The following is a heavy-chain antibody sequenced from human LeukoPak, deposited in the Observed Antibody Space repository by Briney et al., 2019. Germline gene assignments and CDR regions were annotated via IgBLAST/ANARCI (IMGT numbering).Heavy chain of an antibody. CDR2: IYYSGST. Sequence: SETLSLTCTVSGGSISSYYWSWIRQPPGKGLEWIGYIYYSGSTNYNPSLKSRVTISVDTSKNQFSLKLSSVTAADTAVYYCARALWNYDNHYYYMDVWGKGTTVTVSS. CDR3: ARALWNYDNHYYYMDV. D-gene: IGHD1-7*01. V-gene: IGHV4-59*01. J-gene: IGHJ6*03. CDR1: GGSISSYY.